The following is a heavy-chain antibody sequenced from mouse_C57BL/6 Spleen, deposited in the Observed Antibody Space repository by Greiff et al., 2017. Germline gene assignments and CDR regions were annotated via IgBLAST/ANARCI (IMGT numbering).Heavy chain of an antibody. CDR1: GYTFTSYW. Sequence: QVQLQQPGAELVMPGASVKLSCKASGYTFTSYWMHWVKQRPGQGLEWIGEIDPSDSYTNYNQKFKGKSTLTVDKSSSTAYMQLSSLTSEDSAVYYCARKGVYYGSSYYYWGQGTTLTVSS. CDR3: ARKGVYYGSSYYY. V-gene: IGHV1-69*01. CDR2: IDPSDSYT. D-gene: IGHD1-1*01. J-gene: IGHJ2*01.